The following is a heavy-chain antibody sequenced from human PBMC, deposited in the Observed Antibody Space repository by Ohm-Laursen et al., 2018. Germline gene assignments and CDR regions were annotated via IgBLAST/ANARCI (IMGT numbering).Heavy chain of an antibody. D-gene: IGHD3-22*01. CDR3: AKGEGYYYDSRAYFDY. V-gene: IGHV3-9*01. CDR2: ISWNSGSI. J-gene: IGHJ4*02. Sequence: SLRLSCAASGFTFDDYAMHWVRQAPGKGLEWVSGISWNSGSIGYADSVKGRFTISRDNSKNTLYLQMNSLRAEDTAVYYCAKGEGYYYDSRAYFDYWGQGTLVTVSS. CDR1: GFTFDDYA.